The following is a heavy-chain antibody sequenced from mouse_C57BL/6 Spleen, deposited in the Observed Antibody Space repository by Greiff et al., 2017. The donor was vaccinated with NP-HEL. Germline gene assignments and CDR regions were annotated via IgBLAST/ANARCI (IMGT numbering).Heavy chain of an antibody. V-gene: IGHV2-9-1*01. Sequence: QVQLKESGPGLVAPSQSLSITCTVSGFSLTSYAISWVRQPPGKGLEWLGVIWTGGGTNYNSALKSRLSISKDNSKSQFFLKMNRLQTDDTARYYSAKNPSIYDGYYNYAMDYWGQGTSVTVSS. J-gene: IGHJ4*01. D-gene: IGHD2-3*01. CDR3: AKNPSIYDGYYNYAMDY. CDR1: GFSLTSYA. CDR2: IWTGGGT.